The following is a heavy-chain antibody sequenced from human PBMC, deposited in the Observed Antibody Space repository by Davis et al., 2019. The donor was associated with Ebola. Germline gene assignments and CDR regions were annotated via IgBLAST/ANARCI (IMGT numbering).Heavy chain of an antibody. CDR1: GFTVSSNY. D-gene: IGHD2-2*01. CDR2: IYSGGST. J-gene: IGHJ6*02. CDR3: ASSVQLLSTNYYYYYGMDV. Sequence: GESLKISCAASGFTVSSNYMSWVRQAPGKGLEWVSVIYSGGSTYYADSVKGRFTISRDNAKNSLYLQMNSLRAEDTAVYYCASSVQLLSTNYYYYYGMDVWGQGTTVTVSS. V-gene: IGHV3-53*01.